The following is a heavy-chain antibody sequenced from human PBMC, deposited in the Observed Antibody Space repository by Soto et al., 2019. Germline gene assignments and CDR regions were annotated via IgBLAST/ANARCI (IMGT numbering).Heavy chain of an antibody. D-gene: IGHD3-3*01. CDR2: IYPGDSDT. CDR3: ATNSREAWVWSGSDYYCYYGMDV. Sequence: GESLKISCKGSGYSFTSYWIGWVRQMPGKGLEWMGIIYPGDSDTRYSPSFQGQVTISADKSISTAYLQWSSLKASDTAMYYCATNSREAWVWSGSDYYCYYGMDVWGQGTTVTVSS. CDR1: GYSFTSYW. V-gene: IGHV5-51*01. J-gene: IGHJ6*02.